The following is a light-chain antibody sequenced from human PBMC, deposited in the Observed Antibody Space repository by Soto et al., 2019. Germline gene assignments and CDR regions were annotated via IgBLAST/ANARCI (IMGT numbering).Light chain of an antibody. V-gene: IGLV2-14*03. CDR1: SSDVGGYNY. CDR2: DVS. CDR3: SSYTSSSTVV. Sequence: QSVLTQPASVSGSPGQSITISCTGTSSDVGGYNYVSWYQHHPGKAPKLMIYDVSKRPSGVSNRFSGSKSGNTASLTISGLQAEDEADYYCSSYTSSSTVVFGGGTKVTVL. J-gene: IGLJ2*01.